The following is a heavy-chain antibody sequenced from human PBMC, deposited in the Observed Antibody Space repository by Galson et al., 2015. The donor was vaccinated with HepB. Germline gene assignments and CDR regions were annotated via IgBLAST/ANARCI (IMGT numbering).Heavy chain of an antibody. Sequence: SLRLSCAASGFSFSDYWMSWIRQAPGKRPEWVANIRYDEYEYYYADFVRGRFTISRDNARNSVFLQMSSLRRDDTAVYYCVRDRTYKGGNFLDFWGQGALVTVSS. J-gene: IGHJ4*02. CDR2: IRYDEYEY. CDR3: VRDRTYKGGNFLDF. CDR1: GFSFSDYW. V-gene: IGHV3-7*03. D-gene: IGHD3-10*01.